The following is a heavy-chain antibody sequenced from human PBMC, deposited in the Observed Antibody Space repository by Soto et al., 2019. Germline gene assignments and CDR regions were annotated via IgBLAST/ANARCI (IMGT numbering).Heavy chain of an antibody. CDR3: ARQLFTTGGWSFDY. CDR2: IFPVDSDT. CDR1: GYSFSNYW. J-gene: IGHJ4*02. Sequence: GESLKISCKGSGYSFSNYWIAWVRQMPGKGLEWMGIIFPVDSDTRYSPSFQGQVTISVDKSISTAYLQWSSLKASDTAMYYCARQLFTTGGWSFDYWGQGALVTVSS. V-gene: IGHV5-51*01. D-gene: IGHD6-19*01.